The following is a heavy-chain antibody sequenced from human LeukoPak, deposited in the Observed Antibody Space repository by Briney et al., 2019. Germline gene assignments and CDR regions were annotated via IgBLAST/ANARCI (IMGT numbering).Heavy chain of an antibody. V-gene: IGHV4-34*01. CDR2: LNHMGST. CDR1: GGSFSGYY. D-gene: IGHD3-3*01. Sequence: SETLSLTCAVYGGSFSGYYWSWIRQPPGKGLEGMGELNHMGSTNYNPSLKSRVTISVDTSKNQFSLKLSSVTAADTAVYYCARGAVDFWSGSTTPDDAFDIWGQGTMVTVSS. CDR3: ARGAVDFWSGSTTPDDAFDI. J-gene: IGHJ3*02.